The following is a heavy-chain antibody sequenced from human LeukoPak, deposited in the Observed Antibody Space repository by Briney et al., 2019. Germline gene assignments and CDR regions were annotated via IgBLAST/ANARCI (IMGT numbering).Heavy chain of an antibody. D-gene: IGHD1-26*01. CDR2: NGDRT. J-gene: IGHJ5*02. V-gene: IGHV3-64*01. Sequence: GGSLRLSCAASGFTSSNYAIHWVRQGPGKGLGYVSGNGDRTYYANSVKGRFTISRDNSKNTLYLQMGSLRAEDMAVYYCAKGHYSGSYFFRYVFDPWGQGTLVTVSS. CDR3: AKGHYSGSYFFRYVFDP. CDR1: GFTSSNYA.